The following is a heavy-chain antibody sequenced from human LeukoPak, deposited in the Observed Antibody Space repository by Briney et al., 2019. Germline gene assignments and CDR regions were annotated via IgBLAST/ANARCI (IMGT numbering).Heavy chain of an antibody. Sequence: TSETLSLTCTVSGGSISSYYWSWIRQPAGKGLEWIGRIYTSGSTNYNPSLKSRVTMSVDTSKNQFSLKLSSVTAADTAVYYCARDIWTGTTAGFAFDIWGQGTMVTVSS. CDR1: GGSISSYY. V-gene: IGHV4-4*07. D-gene: IGHD1-7*01. CDR2: IYTSGST. J-gene: IGHJ3*02. CDR3: ARDIWTGTTAGFAFDI.